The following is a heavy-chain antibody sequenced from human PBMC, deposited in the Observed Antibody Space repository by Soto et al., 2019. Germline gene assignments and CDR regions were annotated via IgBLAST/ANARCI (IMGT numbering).Heavy chain of an antibody. V-gene: IGHV1-2*04. CDR3: ARGVDYSNYAYYYYGMDV. Sequence: ASVKVSCKASGYTFTGYYMHWVRQAPGQGLEWMGWINPNSGGTNYAQKFQGWVTMTRDTSISTAYMELSRLRSDDTAVYYCARGVDYSNYAYYYYGMDVWGQGTTVTV. CDR1: GYTFTGYY. CDR2: INPNSGGT. J-gene: IGHJ6*02. D-gene: IGHD4-4*01.